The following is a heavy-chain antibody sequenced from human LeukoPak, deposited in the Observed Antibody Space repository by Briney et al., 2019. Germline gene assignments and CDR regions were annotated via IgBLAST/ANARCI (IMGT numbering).Heavy chain of an antibody. CDR2: TYYRSKWFN. CDR3: ARDCSGGRCYGRTWGFDY. CDR1: GDSVSSNSAA. D-gene: IGHD2-15*01. J-gene: IGHJ4*02. Sequence: SQTLSLTFAISGDSVSSNSAAWNWIRQSPSRGLEWLGRTYYRSKWFNDYALSVKSRITISPDTSMNHFSLQLNSVTPEDTAVYYCARDCSGGRCYGRTWGFDYWGQGTLVTVSS. V-gene: IGHV6-1*01.